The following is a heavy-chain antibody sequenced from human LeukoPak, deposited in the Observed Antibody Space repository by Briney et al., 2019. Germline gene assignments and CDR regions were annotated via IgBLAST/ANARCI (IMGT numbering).Heavy chain of an antibody. D-gene: IGHD6-19*01. CDR3: ARDTLGEQWPGPFDY. Sequence: GGSLRLSCAASGFTFSDYYMSWIRQAPGRGLEWVAYISGDTTYRSYADSVKGRFTISRDSGQNSLYLQMDSLRAEDTAVYYCARDTLGEQWPGPFDYWGQGTLVTVSS. CDR2: ISGDTTYR. CDR1: GFTFSDYY. V-gene: IGHV3-11*05. J-gene: IGHJ4*02.